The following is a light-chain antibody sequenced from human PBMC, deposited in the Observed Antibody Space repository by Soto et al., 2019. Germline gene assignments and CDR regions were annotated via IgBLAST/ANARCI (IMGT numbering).Light chain of an antibody. CDR3: IQALQTPFT. CDR1: QSLLHSSGRYY. V-gene: IGKV2-28*01. CDR2: LGS. J-gene: IGKJ4*01. Sequence: EIVMTQSPLSLPVTPGEPASISCRSSQSLLHSSGRYYLDWYLQKPGQSPQLLIYLGSHRASAVHDRCSGSGAGTDFTLTISRVEAADVGIYYCIQALQTPFTFGGGTRVEIK.